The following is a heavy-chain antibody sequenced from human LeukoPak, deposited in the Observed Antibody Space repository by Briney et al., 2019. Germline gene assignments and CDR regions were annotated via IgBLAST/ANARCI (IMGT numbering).Heavy chain of an antibody. D-gene: IGHD3-10*01. J-gene: IGHJ5*02. CDR3: ARGRRITMVRGTLNWFDP. V-gene: IGHV4-34*01. CDR1: GGSFSGYY. CDR2: INHSGST. Sequence: SETLSLTCAVYGGSFSGYYWSWIRQPPGKGLEWIGEINHSGSTNYNPSLKSRVTISVDTSKNQFSLKLSSVTAADTAVYYCARGRRITMVRGTLNWFDPWGQGTLVTVSS.